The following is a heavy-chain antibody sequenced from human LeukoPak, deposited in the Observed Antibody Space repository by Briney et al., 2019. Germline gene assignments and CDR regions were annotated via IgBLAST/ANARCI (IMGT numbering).Heavy chain of an antibody. CDR2: INPSGGST. CDR3: ARDRIFPLH. V-gene: IGHV1-46*01. J-gene: IGHJ4*02. D-gene: IGHD2-15*01. CDR1: GYTFTNYY. Sequence: ASAKVSCKAFGYTFTNYYVHWVRQAPGQGLEWMGIINPSGGSTNYAQKFQGRVTMTRDTSTSTVYMELSSLKSEDTAVYYCARDRIFPLHWGQGTLVTVSS.